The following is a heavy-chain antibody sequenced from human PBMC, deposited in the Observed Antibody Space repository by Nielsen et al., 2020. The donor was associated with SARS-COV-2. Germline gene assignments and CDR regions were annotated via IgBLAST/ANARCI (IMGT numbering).Heavy chain of an antibody. J-gene: IGHJ4*02. V-gene: IGHV1-2*06. CDR1: GYRFSVYY. CDR3: AGSGSGWYNFDS. CDR2: INPNSGGP. D-gene: IGHD6-19*01. Sequence: ASVKVSCKAPGYRFSVYYMHWVRQATGQGLEWMGRINPNSGGPNYAQKFQGRVTMTWDTSISTAYMELSGLKSDDTAVFYCAGSGSGWYNFDSWGQGTLVTVSS.